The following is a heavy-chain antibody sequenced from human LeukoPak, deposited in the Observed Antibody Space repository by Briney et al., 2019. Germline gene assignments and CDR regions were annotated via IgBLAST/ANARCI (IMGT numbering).Heavy chain of an antibody. J-gene: IGHJ4*02. Sequence: GGSLRLSCAASGFTFRTYWMHWVRQAPGKGLVWVSRISSDGSSTTYADSVKGRFTISRDNAENTLYLQMNSLRAEDTAAYYCARDWAPVDTAMVDYWGQGTLVTVSS. CDR1: GFTFRTYW. V-gene: IGHV3-74*01. CDR2: ISSDGSST. D-gene: IGHD5-18*01. CDR3: ARDWAPVDTAMVDY.